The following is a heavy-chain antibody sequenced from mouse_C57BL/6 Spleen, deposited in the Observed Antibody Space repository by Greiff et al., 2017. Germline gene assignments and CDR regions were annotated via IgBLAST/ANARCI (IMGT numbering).Heavy chain of an antibody. J-gene: IGHJ2*01. CDR2: IYPGDGDT. Sequence: QVQLQQSGPELVKPGASVKISCKASGYAFSSSWMNWVKQRPGKGLEWIGRIYPGDGDTNYNGKFKGKATLTADKASSTAYMQLSSLTSEDSAVYFCARDYYGSSLYYFDCWGQGTTLTVSS. D-gene: IGHD1-1*01. CDR3: ARDYYGSSLYYFDC. CDR1: GYAFSSSW. V-gene: IGHV1-82*01.